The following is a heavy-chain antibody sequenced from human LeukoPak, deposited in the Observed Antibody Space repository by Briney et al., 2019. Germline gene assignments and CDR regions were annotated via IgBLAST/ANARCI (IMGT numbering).Heavy chain of an antibody. D-gene: IGHD3-10*01. CDR2: IYTSGST. J-gene: IGHJ5*02. CDR3: ARGGLEYYYGSGCYYGPFDP. V-gene: IGHV4-61*02. Sequence: MPSETLSLTCTVSGGSISSGSYYWSWIRQPAGKGLEGIGRIYTSGSTNYNPSLKSRVTISVDTSKNQFSLKLSSVTAADTAVYYCARGGLEYYYGSGCYYGPFDPWGQGTLVTVSS. CDR1: GGSISSGSYY.